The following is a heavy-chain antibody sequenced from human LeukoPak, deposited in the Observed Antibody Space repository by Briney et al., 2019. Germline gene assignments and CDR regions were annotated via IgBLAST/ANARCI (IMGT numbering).Heavy chain of an antibody. Sequence: GGSLRLSCAASGSTFSSYAMSWVRQAPGKGLEWVSAISGSGGSTYYADSVKGRFTISRDNSKNTLYLQMNSLRAEDTAVYYCAKVGTTVTLRPYYYYMDVWGKGTTVTVSS. CDR1: GSTFSSYA. V-gene: IGHV3-23*01. CDR2: ISGSGGST. CDR3: AKVGTTVTLRPYYYYMDV. D-gene: IGHD4-11*01. J-gene: IGHJ6*03.